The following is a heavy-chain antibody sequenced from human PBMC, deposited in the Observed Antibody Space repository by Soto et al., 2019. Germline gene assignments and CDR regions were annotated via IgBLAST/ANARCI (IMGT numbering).Heavy chain of an antibody. CDR3: AKDRVVTAIGDKEGTNAFDI. CDR2: ISGSGGST. D-gene: IGHD2-21*02. Sequence: GGSLRLSCAASGFTFSSYAMSWVRQAPGKGLEWVSAISGSGGSTYYADSVKGRFTISGENSKNTLYLQMNSLGAEETAVYYCAKDRVVTAIGDKEGTNAFDIWGQGTMVTVSS. CDR1: GFTFSSYA. J-gene: IGHJ3*02. V-gene: IGHV3-23*01.